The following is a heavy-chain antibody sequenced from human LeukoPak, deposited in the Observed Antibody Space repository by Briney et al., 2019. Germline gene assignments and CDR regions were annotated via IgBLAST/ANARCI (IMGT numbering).Heavy chain of an antibody. J-gene: IGHJ4*02. CDR3: AKDDIVVVVAATIDYYSDY. CDR2: ISGSGGST. CDR1: GFTFSSYA. D-gene: IGHD2-15*01. V-gene: IGHV3-23*01. Sequence: GGSLRLSCAASGFTFSSYAMSWVRQAPGKGLEWVSAISGSGGSTYYADSVKGRFTISRDNSKNTLYLQMNSLRAEDTAVYYCAKDDIVVVVAATIDYYSDYWGQGTLVTVSS.